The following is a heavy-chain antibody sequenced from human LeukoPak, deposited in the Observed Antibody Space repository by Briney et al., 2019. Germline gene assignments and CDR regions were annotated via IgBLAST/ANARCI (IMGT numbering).Heavy chain of an antibody. D-gene: IGHD5-18*01. CDR3: ARDFSYGSGFDY. J-gene: IGHJ4*02. V-gene: IGHV3-64*01. CDR2: ISNGGSI. CDR1: GFSISSYA. Sequence: GGSLRLSWAASGFSISSYALHWVRQAPGKGLQYVSGISNGGSIDYANSVKGRFTISRDNSKNTLYLQMGSLRPEDMAVYYCARDFSYGSGFDYWGQGILVTVSS.